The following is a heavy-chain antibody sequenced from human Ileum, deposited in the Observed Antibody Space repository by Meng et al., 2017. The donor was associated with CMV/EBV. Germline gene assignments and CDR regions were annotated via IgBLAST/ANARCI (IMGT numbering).Heavy chain of an antibody. CDR2: IFHSGAT. CDR1: GGSLIGTNW. CDR3: GDPPAGY. Sequence: QVQLQESGPALVRPSGTLSLTCVVSGGSLIGTNWWNWVRQPPGGGLEWIGEIFHSGATNYNPSLKSRATLSIDNSKNQFSLKLTSVTVADRAVYFCGDPPAGYWGQGVLVTVSS. V-gene: IGHV4-4*02. J-gene: IGHJ4*02.